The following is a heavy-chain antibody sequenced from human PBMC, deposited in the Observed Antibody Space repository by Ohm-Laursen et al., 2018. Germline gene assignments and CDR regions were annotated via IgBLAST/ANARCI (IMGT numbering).Heavy chain of an antibody. Sequence: SVKVSCKASGYTFTGYYMHWVRQAPGQGLEWMGWISAYNGNTNYAQRLQGRVTMTTDTSTSTAYMELRSLRSDDTTVYYCARRYSSGWYGADYFDYWGQGTLVTVSS. CDR1: GYTFTGYY. CDR2: ISAYNGNT. V-gene: IGHV1-18*01. CDR3: ARRYSSGWYGADYFDY. J-gene: IGHJ4*02. D-gene: IGHD6-19*01.